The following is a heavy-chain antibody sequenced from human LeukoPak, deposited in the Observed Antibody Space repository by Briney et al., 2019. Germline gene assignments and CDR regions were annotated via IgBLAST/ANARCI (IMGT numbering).Heavy chain of an antibody. V-gene: IGHV1-8*02. CDR2: MNPNSGNT. CDR3: ARNRYSSSSAWFDP. J-gene: IGHJ5*02. CDR1: GGTFSSYT. D-gene: IGHD6-6*01. Sequence: ASVKVSCKASGGTFSSYTISWVRQATGQGLEWMGWMNPNSGNTGYAQKFQGRVTMTRNTSISTAYMELSSLRSEDTAVYYCARNRYSSSSAWFDPWGQGTLVTVSS.